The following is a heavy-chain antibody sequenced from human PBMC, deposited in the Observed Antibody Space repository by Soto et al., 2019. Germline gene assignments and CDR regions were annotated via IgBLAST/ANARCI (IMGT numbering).Heavy chain of an antibody. V-gene: IGHV1-69*13. CDR2: IIPIFGTA. CDR1: GGTFSSYA. D-gene: IGHD6-13*01. J-gene: IGHJ4*02. Sequence: ASVKVSCKASGGTFSSYAISWVRQAPGQGLEWMGGIIPIFGTANYVQKFQGRVTITADESTSTAYMELSSLRSEDTAVYYCARLPIAAAGTPWVEPKDGGPYYFDYWGQGTLVT. CDR3: ARLPIAAAGTPWVEPKDGGPYYFDY.